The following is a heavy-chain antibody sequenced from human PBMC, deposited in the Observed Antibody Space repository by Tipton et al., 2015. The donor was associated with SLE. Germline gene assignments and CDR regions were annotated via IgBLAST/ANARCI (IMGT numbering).Heavy chain of an antibody. J-gene: IGHJ4*02. Sequence: QSGAEVKKPGASVKVSCKASGYTFTGYYLHWVRQAPGQGLEWMGRINPNTGGTNYAQKFRGRVTMTRDTSIGTAFMELSRLISDDTAVYYCARGGYSGYEAGGFDFWGQGTLVTVSS. V-gene: IGHV1-2*06. D-gene: IGHD5-12*01. CDR3: ARGGYSGYEAGGFDF. CDR1: GYTFTGYY. CDR2: INPNTGGT.